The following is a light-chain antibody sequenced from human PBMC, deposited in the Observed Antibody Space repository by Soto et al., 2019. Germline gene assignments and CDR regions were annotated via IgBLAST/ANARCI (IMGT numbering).Light chain of an antibody. CDR1: SSDGGGYNY. V-gene: IGLV2-14*01. CDR3: SSYTSSSALVV. CDR2: DVS. Sequence: QSALTQPASVSGSPGQSITISCTGTSSDGGGYNYVSWYQQHPGKAPKLMIYDVSNRPSGVSNRFSGSKSGNTAFLIISGLQAEDEADYYCSSYTSSSALVVFGGGTKLTVL. J-gene: IGLJ2*01.